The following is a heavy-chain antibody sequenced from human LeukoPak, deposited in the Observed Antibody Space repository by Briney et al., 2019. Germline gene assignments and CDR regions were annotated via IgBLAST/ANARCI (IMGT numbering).Heavy chain of an antibody. Sequence: ASVKVSCKASGYTFTSYYMHWVRQAPGQGLEWMGIINPSGGSTSYAQKFQGRVTMTRDMSTSTVYMELSSLRSEDTAVYYCARGPTPGYDFWSGYYTGDCYYYYMDVWGKGTTVTVSS. CDR2: INPSGGST. CDR3: ARGPTPGYDFWSGYYTGDCYYYYMDV. V-gene: IGHV1-46*01. CDR1: GYTFTSYY. J-gene: IGHJ6*03. D-gene: IGHD3-3*01.